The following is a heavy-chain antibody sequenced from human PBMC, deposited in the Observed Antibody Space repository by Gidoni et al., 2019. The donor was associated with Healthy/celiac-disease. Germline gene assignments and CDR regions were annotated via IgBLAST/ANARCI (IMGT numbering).Heavy chain of an antibody. J-gene: IGHJ6*02. CDR2: NNPSGGST. CDR3: ARMGVVVVPAAMYYGMDV. CDR1: GYTFTSHY. Sequence: QVQLVQSGAEVKKPGASVQVSCKASGYTFTSHYMHWVRQAPGQGLEWMGINNPSGGSTSYAQKFQGRVTMTRDTSTSTVYMELSSLRSEDTAVYYCARMGVVVVPAAMYYGMDVWGQGTTVTVSS. V-gene: IGHV1-46*01. D-gene: IGHD2-2*01.